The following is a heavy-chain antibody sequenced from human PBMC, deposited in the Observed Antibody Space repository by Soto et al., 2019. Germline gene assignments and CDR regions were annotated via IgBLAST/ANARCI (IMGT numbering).Heavy chain of an antibody. D-gene: IGHD5-12*01. Sequence: EVQLAESGGGLVQPGGSLRLSCAASGFTFNSYWIHWVRQAPGKGLVWVSRINFDGTTTNYADSVKGRFTISRDNAKNTLYLQMNSLRDEDTAVYYCARGGFRQWLLDYWGQGSLVTVSS. CDR3: ARGGFRQWLLDY. CDR2: INFDGTTT. CDR1: GFTFNSYW. V-gene: IGHV3-74*01. J-gene: IGHJ4*02.